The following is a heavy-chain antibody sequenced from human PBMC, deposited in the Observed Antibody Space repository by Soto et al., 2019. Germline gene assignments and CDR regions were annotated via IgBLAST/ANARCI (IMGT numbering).Heavy chain of an antibody. CDR1: GGSISSSSYY. CDR2: IYYTGST. D-gene: IGHD3-22*01. V-gene: IGHV4-61*05. CDR3: ARSSYYYDSSGYLFSWFDP. Sequence: SETLSLTCTVSGGSISSSSYYWGWIRQPPGKGLEWIGYIYYTGSTKFNPSLQSRVTMSVDTSKNQFSLRLSSVTAADTAVYYCARSSYYYDSSGYLFSWFDPWGQGTLVTVSS. J-gene: IGHJ5*02.